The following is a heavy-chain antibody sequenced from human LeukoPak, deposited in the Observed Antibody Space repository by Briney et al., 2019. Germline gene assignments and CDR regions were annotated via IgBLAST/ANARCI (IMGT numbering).Heavy chain of an antibody. V-gene: IGHV3-9*01. CDR2: ISWNSGSI. CDR1: GFTFDDYA. Sequence: GGSLGLSCAASGFTFDDYAMHWVRQAPGKGLEWVSGISWNSGSIGYADSVKGRFTISRDNAKNSLYLQMNSLRAEDTALYYCAKIGDYYGMDVWGQGTTVTVSS. CDR3: AKIGDYYGMDV. J-gene: IGHJ6*02.